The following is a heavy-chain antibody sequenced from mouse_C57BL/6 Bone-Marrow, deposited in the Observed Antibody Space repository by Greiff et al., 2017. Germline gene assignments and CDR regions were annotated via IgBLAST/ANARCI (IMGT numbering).Heavy chain of an antibody. Sequence: EVQVVESEGGLVQPGSSMKLSCTASGFTFSDYYMAWVRQVPEKGLEWVANINYDGSSTYYLDSLKSRFIISRDNAKNILYLQMSSLKSEDTATYYCARERYYGSSYYAMDYWGQGTSVTVSS. J-gene: IGHJ4*01. V-gene: IGHV5-16*01. CDR1: GFTFSDYY. CDR3: ARERYYGSSYYAMDY. CDR2: INYDGSST. D-gene: IGHD1-1*01.